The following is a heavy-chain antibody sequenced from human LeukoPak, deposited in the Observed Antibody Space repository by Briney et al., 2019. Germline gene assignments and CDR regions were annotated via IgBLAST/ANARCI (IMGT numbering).Heavy chain of an antibody. Sequence: GESLQISCKGSGYSFTSYWIGWGRRMPGKGVEWMGIIYPGDSDTRYSPSFQGQVTISADKSISTAYLQWSSLKASDTAMYYCARGRDGYSFGFDYWGQGTLVTVSS. D-gene: IGHD5-24*01. CDR2: IYPGDSDT. J-gene: IGHJ4*02. CDR1: GYSFTSYW. CDR3: ARGRDGYSFGFDY. V-gene: IGHV5-51*01.